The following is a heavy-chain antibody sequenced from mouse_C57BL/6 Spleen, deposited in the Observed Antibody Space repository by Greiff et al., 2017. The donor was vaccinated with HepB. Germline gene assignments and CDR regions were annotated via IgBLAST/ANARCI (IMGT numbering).Heavy chain of an antibody. D-gene: IGHD2-4*01. Sequence: DVKLQESGPELVKPGASVKMSCKASGYTFTDYNMHWVKQSHGKSLEWIGYINPNNGGTSYNQKFKGKATLTVNKSSSTAYMELRSLTSEDSAVYYCAIYYDYGAWFAYWGQGTLVTVSA. CDR3: AIYYDYGAWFAY. J-gene: IGHJ3*01. CDR2: INPNNGGT. V-gene: IGHV1-22*01. CDR1: GYTFTDYN.